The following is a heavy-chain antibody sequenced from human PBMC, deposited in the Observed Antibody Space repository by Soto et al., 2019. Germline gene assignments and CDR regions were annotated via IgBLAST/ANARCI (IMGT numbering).Heavy chain of an antibody. J-gene: IGHJ6*02. CDR1: GYNFIDFY. D-gene: IGHD3-16*01. CDR3: KRDPMGRGDPNPYGMDV. V-gene: IGHV1-2*02. CDR2: VNPKSGGT. Sequence: ASVKVSCKASGYNFIDFYVHWVRQAPGQGLAWMGWVNPKSGGTFYAQRFQGRVTMSRSTSINTAYMELSGLRSDDTAEYYSKRDPMGRGDPNPYGMDVWGQATTLTVSS.